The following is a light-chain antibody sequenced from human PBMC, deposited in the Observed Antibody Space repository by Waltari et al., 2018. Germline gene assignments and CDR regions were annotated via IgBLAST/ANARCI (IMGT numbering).Light chain of an antibody. CDR1: STNVGSNY. Sequence: QSVLTQPPSASGTHWQRVTISCPRSSTNVGSNYVYGYQQHPGTTLQVLIYRNEERTSGVPDRFSRSKSGTSASLAISGLRSEDEADYYCALWDDSLSGVVFGGGTKVTVL. CDR3: ALWDDSLSGVV. V-gene: IGLV1-47*01. CDR2: RNE. J-gene: IGLJ2*01.